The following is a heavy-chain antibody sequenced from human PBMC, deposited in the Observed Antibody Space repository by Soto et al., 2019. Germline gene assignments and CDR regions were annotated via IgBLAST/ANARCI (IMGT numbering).Heavy chain of an antibody. CDR1: GITFSSYS. CDR2: TSDDGSNR. Sequence: QVQLVESGGGVVQPGRSLRLSCSASGITFSSYSEQWFRQAPSKGLEWVAVTSDDGSNRYYADSVKGRFTISRDKSKTTLYLQMNSLRDEDTAVYYCASDGGHSGGRYYHAMDVWGHGTTVTVSS. D-gene: IGHD3-16*01. J-gene: IGHJ6*02. CDR3: ASDGGHSGGRYYHAMDV. V-gene: IGHV3-30-3*01.